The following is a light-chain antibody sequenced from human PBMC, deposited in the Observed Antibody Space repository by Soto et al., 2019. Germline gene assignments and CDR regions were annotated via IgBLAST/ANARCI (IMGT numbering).Light chain of an antibody. CDR2: AAS. V-gene: IGKV1-9*01. CDR3: QQLNSYPLT. J-gene: IGKJ4*01. CDR1: QGISSY. Sequence: DIQVTQSPSFLSASVGDRVTITCRASQGISSYLAWYQQKPGEAPKLLIYAASTLQSGVPSRFSGSGSGTEFTLTISSLQPEDFATYYCQQLNSYPLTFGGGTKVEIK.